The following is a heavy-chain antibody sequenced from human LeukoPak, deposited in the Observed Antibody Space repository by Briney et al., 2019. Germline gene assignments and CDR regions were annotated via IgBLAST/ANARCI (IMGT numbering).Heavy chain of an antibody. D-gene: IGHD1-26*01. CDR2: IKQDGSEK. Sequence: PGGSLRLSCAASGFSVSSYYMTWVRQAPGKGLEWVANIKQDGSEKYYVDSVKGRYTISRDNAKNSLYLQMNSLRAEDTAVYYCAGGQVVGATFGMDVWGKGTTVTVSS. CDR3: AGGQVVGATFGMDV. CDR1: GFSVSSYY. J-gene: IGHJ6*04. V-gene: IGHV3-7*01.